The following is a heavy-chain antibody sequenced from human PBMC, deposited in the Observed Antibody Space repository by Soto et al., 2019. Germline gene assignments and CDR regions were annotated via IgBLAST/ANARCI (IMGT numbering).Heavy chain of an antibody. CDR1: GGSISSYY. D-gene: IGHD3-22*01. Sequence: SETLSLTCTVSGGSISSYYWSWIRQPPGKGLEWIGYIYYSGSTNYNPSLKSRVTISVDTSKNQFSLKLSSVTAADTAVYYCARHDSSGYDYYYYYMDVWGKGTTVTVSS. CDR2: IYYSGST. V-gene: IGHV4-59*01. CDR3: ARHDSSGYDYYYYYMDV. J-gene: IGHJ6*03.